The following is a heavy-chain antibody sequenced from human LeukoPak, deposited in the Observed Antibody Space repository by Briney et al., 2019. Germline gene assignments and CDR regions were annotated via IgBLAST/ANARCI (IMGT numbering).Heavy chain of an antibody. CDR2: IYHSGST. V-gene: IGHV4-4*02. D-gene: IGHD3-10*01. CDR3: ARHDGYGSGKWIDY. J-gene: IGHJ4*02. Sequence: SGTLSLTCAVSGGSISSSHWWSWVRQPPGKGLEWIGEIYHSGSTNYNPSLKSRITISVDTSKNQFSLKLSSVTAADTAVYYCARHDGYGSGKWIDYWGQGTLVTVSS. CDR1: GGSISSSHW.